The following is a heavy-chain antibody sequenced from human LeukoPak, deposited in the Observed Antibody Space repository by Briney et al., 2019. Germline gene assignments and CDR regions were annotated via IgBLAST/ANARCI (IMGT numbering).Heavy chain of an antibody. V-gene: IGHV1-2*02. CDR3: ARVWGLRGYYGMDV. Sequence: ASVKVSCKASGYTFTGYYMHWVRQAPGQGLEWMEWINPNSGGTNYAQKFQGRVTMTRDTSISTAYMELSRLRSDDTAVYYCARVWGLRGYYGMDVWGQGTTVTVSS. CDR1: GYTFTGYY. J-gene: IGHJ6*02. CDR2: INPNSGGT. D-gene: IGHD3-16*01.